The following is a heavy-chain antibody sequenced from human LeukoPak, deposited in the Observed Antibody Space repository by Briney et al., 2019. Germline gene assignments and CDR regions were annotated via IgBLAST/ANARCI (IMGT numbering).Heavy chain of an antibody. V-gene: IGHV3-33*08. J-gene: IGHJ6*02. D-gene: IGHD4-17*01. Sequence: GGSLRLSCAGAGFTLSTYSMSWVRQAPGKGLEWVAVIWYDGSNKNYADSVKGRFTISRDNSKNTLYLQMNSLRAEDTAVYYCARGGRTTWHGMDVWGQGTTVSVSS. CDR2: IWYDGSNK. CDR3: ARGGRTTWHGMDV. CDR1: GFTLSTYS.